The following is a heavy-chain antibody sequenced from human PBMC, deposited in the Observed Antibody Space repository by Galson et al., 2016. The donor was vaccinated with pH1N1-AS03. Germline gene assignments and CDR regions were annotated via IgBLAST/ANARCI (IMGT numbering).Heavy chain of an antibody. Sequence: SVKVSCKASGLTFSSYAISWVRQAPGQGLEWMGGVKGVFRTTNHAQKFQGRITITMDQSTGTAYMEVSSLRAEDTAVYYCATAGNYFDIRRFDYWGQGTPVTVFS. J-gene: IGHJ4*02. V-gene: IGHV1-69*05. CDR1: GLTFSSYA. D-gene: IGHD3-9*01. CDR3: ATAGNYFDIRRFDY. CDR2: VKGVFRTT.